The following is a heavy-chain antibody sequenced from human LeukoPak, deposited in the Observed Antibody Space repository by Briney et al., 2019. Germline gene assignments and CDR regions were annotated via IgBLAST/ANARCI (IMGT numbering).Heavy chain of an antibody. Sequence: GGSLRLSCAASGFTFSSYAMSWVRQAPGRGLEWVSTISDSGGSTYYADSVKGRFTISRDNSKNTLYLQLNSLRAEDTAVYYCANGLYYMDVWGKGTTVTVSS. CDR1: GFTFSSYA. CDR2: ISDSGGST. CDR3: ANGLYYMDV. V-gene: IGHV3-23*01. J-gene: IGHJ6*03. D-gene: IGHD3/OR15-3a*01.